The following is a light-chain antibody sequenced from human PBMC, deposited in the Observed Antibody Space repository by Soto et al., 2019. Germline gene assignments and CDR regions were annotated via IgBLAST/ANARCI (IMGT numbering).Light chain of an antibody. CDR3: QQYSNWPRT. Sequence: EIVMTQSPATLSVSPGERATLSCRASQSISLTLAWYQQKPGQAPRLLIYGASTRATGIPARFSGSGSGTDFTLTISGLQSEDFAVYYCQQYSNWPRTFGGGTKVDIK. V-gene: IGKV3-15*01. CDR2: GAS. CDR1: QSISLT. J-gene: IGKJ4*01.